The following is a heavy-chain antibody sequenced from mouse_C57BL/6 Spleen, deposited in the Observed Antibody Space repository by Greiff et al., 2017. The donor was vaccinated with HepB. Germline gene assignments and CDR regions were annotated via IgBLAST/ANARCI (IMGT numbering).Heavy chain of an antibody. V-gene: IGHV2-5*01. Sequence: VQLQQSGPGLVQPSQSLSITCTVSGFSLTSYGVHWVRQSPGKGLEWLGVIWRGGSTDYNAAFMSRLSITKDNSKSQVFFKMNSLQADDTAIYYCAKNYDGSSPYWYFDVWGTGTTVTVSS. D-gene: IGHD1-1*01. CDR3: AKNYDGSSPYWYFDV. CDR2: IWRGGST. CDR1: GFSLTSYG. J-gene: IGHJ1*03.